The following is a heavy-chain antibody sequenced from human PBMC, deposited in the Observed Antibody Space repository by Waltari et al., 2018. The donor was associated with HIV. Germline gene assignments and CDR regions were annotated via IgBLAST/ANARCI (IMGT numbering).Heavy chain of an antibody. D-gene: IGHD2-2*01. CDR2: IIPIFGTA. V-gene: IGHV1-69*01. CDR3: ASGRVVVVPAAKTGWFDP. Sequence: QVQLVQYGAEVKKPGSSVKVSCKASGGTFSSYAISWVRQAPGQGLEWMGGIIPIFGTANYAQKFQGRVTITADESTSTAYMELSSLRSEDTAVYYCASGRVVVVPAAKTGWFDPWGQGTLVTVSS. CDR1: GGTFSSYA. J-gene: IGHJ5*02.